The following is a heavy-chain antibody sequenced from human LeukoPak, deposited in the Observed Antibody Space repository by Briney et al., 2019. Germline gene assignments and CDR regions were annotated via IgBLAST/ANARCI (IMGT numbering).Heavy chain of an antibody. Sequence: GGSLRLSCAASGFIFSSYGMHWVRQAPGKGLEWVAFIRYDGSNKYYADSVKGRFTISRDNSKNTLYLQMNSLRAEDTAVYYCAKDSAKQAARPTLSVYWGQGTLVTVSS. CDR1: GFIFSSYG. CDR2: IRYDGSNK. J-gene: IGHJ4*02. D-gene: IGHD6-6*01. CDR3: AKDSAKQAARPTLSVY. V-gene: IGHV3-30*02.